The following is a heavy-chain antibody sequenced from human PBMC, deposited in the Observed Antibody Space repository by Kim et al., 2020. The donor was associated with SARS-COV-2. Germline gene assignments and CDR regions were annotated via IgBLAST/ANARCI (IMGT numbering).Heavy chain of an antibody. CDR3: ARSRIKVGSSSWYAPFDY. V-gene: IGHV1-69*13. Sequence: SVKVSCKASGGTFSSYAISWVRQAPGQGLEWMGGIIPIFGTANYAQKFQGRVTITADESTSTAYMELSSLRSEDTAVYYCARSRIKVGSSSWYAPFDYWGQGTLVTVSS. D-gene: IGHD6-13*01. CDR1: GGTFSSYA. CDR2: IIPIFGTA. J-gene: IGHJ4*02.